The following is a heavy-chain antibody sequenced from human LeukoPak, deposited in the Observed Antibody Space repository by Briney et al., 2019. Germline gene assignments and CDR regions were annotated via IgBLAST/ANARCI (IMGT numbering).Heavy chain of an antibody. V-gene: IGHV3-74*01. Sequence: ARSLRLSCAASGFTFSKYWMLWVRQAPGNGLESVSRINTDGTVTTYADSVKGRFTVSRDNADNTMFLQMNSVRDEDTAVYYCATKQWLAPPPDSWGQGTPVTVSS. D-gene: IGHD6-19*01. CDR3: ATKQWLAPPPDS. J-gene: IGHJ4*02. CDR2: INTDGTVT. CDR1: GFTFSKYW.